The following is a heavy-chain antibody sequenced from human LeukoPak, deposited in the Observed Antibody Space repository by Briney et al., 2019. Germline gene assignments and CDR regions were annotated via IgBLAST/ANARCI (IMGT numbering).Heavy chain of an antibody. V-gene: IGHV3-43D*03. Sequence: GGSLRLSCAASGFTFDDYAMHWVRQAPGKGLEWVSLISWDGDSTYYADSVKGRFTISRDNSKNSLYLQMSSLRAEDTALYYCAKGSCTNGVCYPYYYYYMDVWGKGTTVTVSS. CDR2: ISWDGDST. D-gene: IGHD2-8*01. CDR3: AKGSCTNGVCYPYYYYYMDV. J-gene: IGHJ6*03. CDR1: GFTFDDYA.